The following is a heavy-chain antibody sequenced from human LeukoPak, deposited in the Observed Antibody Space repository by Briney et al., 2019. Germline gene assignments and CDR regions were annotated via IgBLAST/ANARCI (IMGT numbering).Heavy chain of an antibody. J-gene: IGHJ4*02. CDR1: GVSISSSSYY. D-gene: IGHD3-22*01. CDR2: SVYYSGST. Sequence: SETLSLTCTVSGVSISSSSYYWGWIRQPPGKGLEWIGSSVYYSGSTYYNPSLKSRVTISVDTSKDQFSLKLTSVTAADTAVYYCASRASYYDSRGYGVVFDYWGQGTLVTVSS. V-gene: IGHV4-39*01. CDR3: ASRASYYDSRGYGVVFDY.